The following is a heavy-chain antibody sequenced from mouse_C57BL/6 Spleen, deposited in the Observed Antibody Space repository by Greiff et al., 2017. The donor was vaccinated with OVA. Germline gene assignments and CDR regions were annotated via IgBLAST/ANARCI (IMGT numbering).Heavy chain of an antibody. CDR2: IYPGDGDT. D-gene: IGHD1-1*01. CDR1: GYAFSSSW. V-gene: IGHV1-82*01. J-gene: IGHJ4*01. Sequence: VQGVESGPELVKPGASVKISCKASGYAFSSSWMNWVKQRPGKGLEWIGRIYPGDGDTNYNGKFKGKATLTADKSSSTAYMHLSSLSSEDSAVYFCAREGYYGSSGAMDYWGQGTSVTVSS. CDR3: AREGYYGSSGAMDY.